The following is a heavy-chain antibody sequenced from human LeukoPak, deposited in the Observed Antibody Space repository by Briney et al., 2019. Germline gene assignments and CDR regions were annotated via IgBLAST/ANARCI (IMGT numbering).Heavy chain of an antibody. J-gene: IGHJ6*02. CDR3: TRDHCSYINCYEDYYYGMDV. CDR1: GYTFTRNY. V-gene: IGHV1-2*02. D-gene: IGHD2-2*01. Sequence: GASVKVSCKTSGYTFTRNYMHWVRQAPGQGLEWMGWINPDTGATDIAQKFQGRVTMTRDTSISAAYMELSRLRSDDTAVYYCTRDHCSYINCYEDYYYGMDVWGQGTTVTVSS. CDR2: INPDTGAT.